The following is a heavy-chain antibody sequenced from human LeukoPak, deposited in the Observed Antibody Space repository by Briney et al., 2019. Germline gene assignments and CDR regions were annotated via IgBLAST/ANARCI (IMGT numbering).Heavy chain of an antibody. Sequence: SETLSLTCTVSGYSISSGYYRGWIRQPPGKGLEWIGSIYHSGSTYYNPSLKSRVTISVDTSKNQFSLKLSSVTAADTAVYYCARDRGNLDAFDIWGQGTMVTVSS. CDR3: ARDRGNLDAFDI. V-gene: IGHV4-38-2*02. CDR2: IYHSGST. D-gene: IGHD4-23*01. CDR1: GYSISSGYY. J-gene: IGHJ3*02.